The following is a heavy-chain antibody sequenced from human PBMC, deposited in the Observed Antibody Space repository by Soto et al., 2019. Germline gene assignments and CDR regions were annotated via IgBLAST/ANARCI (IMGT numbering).Heavy chain of an antibody. J-gene: IGHJ5*02. CDR1: DFTFSRFA. CDR2: ISYDGNHK. V-gene: IGHV3-30*18. D-gene: IGHD3-3*01. Sequence: GALRLSCAVSDFTFSRFAIHWVRQSPGKGLEWVAVISYDGNHKYYSDSVKGRFTISRDNSNNTVYLQMNSLRPEDTARYHCVKETRADDDFWNENWFDPWGQGTPVTVSS. CDR3: VKETRADDDFWNENWFDP.